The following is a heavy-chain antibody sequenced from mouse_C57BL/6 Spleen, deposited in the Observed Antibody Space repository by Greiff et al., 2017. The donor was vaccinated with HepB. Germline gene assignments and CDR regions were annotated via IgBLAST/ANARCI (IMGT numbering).Heavy chain of an antibody. J-gene: IGHJ2*01. V-gene: IGHV5-9*01. CDR1: GFTFSSYT. D-gene: IGHD2-3*01. Sequence: EVHLVESGGGLVKPGGSLKLSCAASGFTFSSYTMSWVRQTPEKRLEWVATISGGGGNTYYPDSVKGRFTISRDNAKNTLYLQMSSLRSEDTALYYCARQPDGYFDYWGQGTTLTVSS. CDR2: ISGGGGNT. CDR3: ARQPDGYFDY.